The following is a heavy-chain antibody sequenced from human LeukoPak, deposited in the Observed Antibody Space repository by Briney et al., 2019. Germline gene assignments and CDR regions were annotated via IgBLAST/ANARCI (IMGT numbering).Heavy chain of an antibody. J-gene: IGHJ4*02. D-gene: IGHD3-10*01. Sequence: GASVKVSCKASGYTFTSYYMHWVRQAPGQGLEWMGIINPSGGSTSYAQKFQGRVTMTRDTSTSTAYMELSSLRSEDTAVYYCARAMVRGVIAALGFDYWGQGTLVTVSS. CDR2: INPSGGST. V-gene: IGHV1-46*01. CDR1: GYTFTSYY. CDR3: ARAMVRGVIAALGFDY.